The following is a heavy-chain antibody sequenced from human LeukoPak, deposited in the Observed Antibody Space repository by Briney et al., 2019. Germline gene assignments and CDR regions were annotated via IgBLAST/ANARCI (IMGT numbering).Heavy chain of an antibody. CDR2: INHSGNT. CDR3: ARGKRYYYDSSGRFDY. CDR1: GGSFSGYY. J-gene: IGHJ4*02. V-gene: IGHV4-34*01. Sequence: SETLSLTCAVYGGSFSGYYWSWIRQPPGKGLEWIGEINHSGNTNYNPSLKSRVTISVDTSKNQFSLKLSSVTAADTAVYYCARGKRYYYDSSGRFDYWGQGTLVTVSS. D-gene: IGHD3-22*01.